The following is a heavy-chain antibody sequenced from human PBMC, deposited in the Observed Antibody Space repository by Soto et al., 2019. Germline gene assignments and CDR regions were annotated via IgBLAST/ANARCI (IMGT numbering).Heavy chain of an antibody. V-gene: IGHV3-73*02. CDR3: TSWLNY. CDR1: GFTFSGSA. J-gene: IGHJ4*02. D-gene: IGHD3-22*01. Sequence: EVQLVESGGGLVQPGESLKLSCAASGFTFSGSAMHWVRQASGKGLEWVGRISSIGNSYATAYAASLKGRFIISRDDSRNTAYLQMNSLKTEDTAVYYCTSWLNYWGQGTLVTVSS. CDR2: ISSIGNSYAT.